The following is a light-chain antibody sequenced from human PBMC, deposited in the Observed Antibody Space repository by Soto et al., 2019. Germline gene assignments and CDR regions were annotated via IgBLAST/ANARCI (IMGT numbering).Light chain of an antibody. J-gene: IGKJ4*01. V-gene: IGKV1-9*01. CDR2: AAS. CDR1: QDISDY. Sequence: DLPLTQSPSFLSASVGDRVTITCRASQDISDYLAWYQQRPGKAPKLLIYAASTLQSGVPSRFSGSGSGTEFTLTISSLQPEDFATYSCQQLNSYPLTFGGGTKVEIK. CDR3: QQLNSYPLT.